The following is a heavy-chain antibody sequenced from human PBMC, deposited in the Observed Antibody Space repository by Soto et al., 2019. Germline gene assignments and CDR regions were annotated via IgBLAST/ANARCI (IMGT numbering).Heavy chain of an antibody. J-gene: IGHJ5*02. CDR1: GYTFTSYG. CDR2: ISAYNGNT. CDR3: ARDYQLLDWFDP. V-gene: IGHV1-18*01. Sequence: ASVKVSCKASGYTFTSYGISWVRQAPGQGLEWMGWISAYNGNTNYAQKLQGRVTMTTDTSTSTAYMELRSLRSGDTAVYYCARDYQLLDWFDPWGQGTLVTVSS. D-gene: IGHD2-2*01.